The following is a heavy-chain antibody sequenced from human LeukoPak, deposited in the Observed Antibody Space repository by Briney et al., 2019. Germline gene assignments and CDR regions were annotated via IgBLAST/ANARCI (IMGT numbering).Heavy chain of an antibody. Sequence: PSETLSLTCTVSGGSISSYYWSWIRQPPGKGLEWIRYIYYSGSTNYNPSLKSRVTISVDTSKNQFSLKLSSVTAADTAVYYCARAKGYNSTRAPNWYFDLWGRGTLVTVSS. CDR1: GGSISSYY. J-gene: IGHJ2*01. CDR3: ARAKGYNSTRAPNWYFDL. CDR2: IYYSGST. D-gene: IGHD6-13*01. V-gene: IGHV4-59*01.